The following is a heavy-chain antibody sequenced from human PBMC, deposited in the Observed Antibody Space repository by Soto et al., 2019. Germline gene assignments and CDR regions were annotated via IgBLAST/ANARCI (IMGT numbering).Heavy chain of an antibody. CDR1: GFTFGDYA. D-gene: IGHD2-15*01. CDR3: TRPLGYRSGGSCYGRNWFDP. CDR2: IRSKAYGGTT. J-gene: IGHJ5*02. V-gene: IGHV3-49*03. Sequence: GGSLRLSCTASGFTFGDYAMSWFRQAPGKGLEWVGFIRSKAYGGTTEYAASVKGRFTISRDDSKSIAYLQMNSLKTEDTAVYYCTRPLGYRSGGSCYGRNWFDPWGQGTLVTVSS.